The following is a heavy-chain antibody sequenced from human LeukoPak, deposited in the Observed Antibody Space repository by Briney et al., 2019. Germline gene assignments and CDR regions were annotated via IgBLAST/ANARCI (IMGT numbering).Heavy chain of an antibody. Sequence: GGSLRLSCAASGFTFSSYSMNWVRQAPGKGLEWVSSISSSSSYIYYADSVKGRFTISRDNAKNSLYLQMNSLRAEDTALYYCARCVRHSSSWPFVYYYYMDVWGKGTTVTVSS. CDR2: ISSSSSYI. CDR3: ARCVRHSSSWPFVYYYYMDV. V-gene: IGHV3-21*04. CDR1: GFTFSSYS. J-gene: IGHJ6*03. D-gene: IGHD6-6*01.